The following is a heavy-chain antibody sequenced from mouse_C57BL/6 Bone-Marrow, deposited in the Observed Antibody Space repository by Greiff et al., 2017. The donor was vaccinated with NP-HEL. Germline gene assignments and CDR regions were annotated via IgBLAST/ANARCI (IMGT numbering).Heavy chain of an antibody. Sequence: VQLQQPGAELVKPGASVTLSCKASGYTFTSYWMHWVKPRPGQGLEWIGMIHPNSGSTNYNEKFKSKATLTVDQSSSPAYMQLSSLTSEDSAVYYCARRGYYGSSDWYFDVWGTGTTVTVSS. V-gene: IGHV1-64*01. D-gene: IGHD1-1*01. CDR1: GYTFTSYW. J-gene: IGHJ1*03. CDR2: IHPNSGST. CDR3: ARRGYYGSSDWYFDV.